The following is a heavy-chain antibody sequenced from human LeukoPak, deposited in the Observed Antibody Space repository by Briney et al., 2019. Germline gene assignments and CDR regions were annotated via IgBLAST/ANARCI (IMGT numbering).Heavy chain of an antibody. CDR3: AKEKAIGTINYGLDV. CDR1: GFTFDTYG. CDR2: IAYDGSNK. J-gene: IGHJ6*02. Sequence: PGRSLRLSCAASGFTFDTYGMLWVRQAPGTGLEWVAVIAYDGSNKYYADSVKGRFTISRDNSKNTLYLQMNSLRGEDTAVYYCAKEKAIGTINYGLDVWGQGTTVTVSS. V-gene: IGHV3-30*18. D-gene: IGHD1-1*01.